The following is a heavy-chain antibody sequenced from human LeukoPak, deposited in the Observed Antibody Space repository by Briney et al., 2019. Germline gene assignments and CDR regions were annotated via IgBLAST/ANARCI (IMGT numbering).Heavy chain of an antibody. J-gene: IGHJ6*04. CDR1: GFTLSDYY. D-gene: IGHD3-10*02. CDR3: AELGITMIGGV. CDR2: ISSSGSTI. Sequence: GGSLRLSCVASGFTLSDYYMSWIRQAPGKGLEWISFISSSGSTIYYADSVKGRFTISRDNAKNSLYLQMNSLRAEDTAVYYCAELGITMIGGVWGKGTTVTISS. V-gene: IGHV3-11*04.